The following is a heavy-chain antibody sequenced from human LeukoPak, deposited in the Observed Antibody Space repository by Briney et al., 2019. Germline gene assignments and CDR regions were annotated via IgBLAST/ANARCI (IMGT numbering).Heavy chain of an antibody. CDR3: ARGGCSGGSCYSGRRFAY. J-gene: IGHJ4*02. CDR2: INHSGST. V-gene: IGHV4-34*01. Sequence: SETLSLTCAVYGGSFSGYYWSWIRQPPGKGLEWIGEINHSGSTNYTPSLKSRVTISVDTSKTQFSLKLSSVTAADTAVYYCARGGCSGGSCYSGRRFAYWGQGTLVTVSS. D-gene: IGHD2-15*01. CDR1: GGSFSGYY.